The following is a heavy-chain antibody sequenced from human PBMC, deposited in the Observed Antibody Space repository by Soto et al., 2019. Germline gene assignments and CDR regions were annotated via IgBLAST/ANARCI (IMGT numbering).Heavy chain of an antibody. CDR2: IYYSGST. V-gene: IGHV4-59*01. CDR1: GGSISSYY. CDR3: ARAGSRDGYNPFDY. D-gene: IGHD5-12*01. Sequence: SEILSLTCTVSGGSISSYYWSWIRQPPGKGLEWIGYIYYSGSTNYNPSLKSRVTISVDTSKNQFSLKLSSVTAADTAVYYSARAGSRDGYNPFDYWGQGTLVTVSS. J-gene: IGHJ4*02.